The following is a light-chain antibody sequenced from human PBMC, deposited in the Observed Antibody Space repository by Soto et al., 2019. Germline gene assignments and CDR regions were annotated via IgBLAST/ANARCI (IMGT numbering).Light chain of an antibody. CDR3: QQRKNWIT. V-gene: IGKV3-15*01. CDR1: QSVSSN. Sequence: EIVMTQSPATLSVSPGERATLSCRASQSVSSNLAWYQQKPGQAPRLLIYGASTRATGIPARFSGSGSGTEFTLTISSLQSEDFAVYYCQQRKNWITFGQGTRLEIK. J-gene: IGKJ5*01. CDR2: GAS.